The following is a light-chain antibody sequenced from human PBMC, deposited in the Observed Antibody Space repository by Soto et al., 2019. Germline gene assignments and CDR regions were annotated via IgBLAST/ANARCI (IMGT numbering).Light chain of an antibody. J-gene: IGKJ3*01. CDR2: GAS. V-gene: IGKV3-20*01. CDR3: QRYGSSPVT. Sequence: EIVLTQSPGTLSLSPGERATLSCRASQSVSSSYLAWYQQKPGQAPRLLIYGASSRATGIPDRFSGSGSGTHFTLTISKLETEDFAVYYCQRYGSSPVTFGPGTKVDIK. CDR1: QSVSSSY.